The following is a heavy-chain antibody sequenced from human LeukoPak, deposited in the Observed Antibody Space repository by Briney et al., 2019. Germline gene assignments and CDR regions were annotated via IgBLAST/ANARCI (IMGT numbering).Heavy chain of an antibody. CDR1: GYTFTDYR. D-gene: IGHD5-24*01. V-gene: IGHV1-2*02. J-gene: IGHJ4*02. Sequence: ASVKVSCKASGYTFTDYRLHWVRQAPGQGLEWMGWINPNSGGTNYAQTFQGRVTMTRDTSITTAYLELSRLRSDDTAVYYCARIGYNHYFDYWGQGTLVTVSS. CDR2: INPNSGGT. CDR3: ARIGYNHYFDY.